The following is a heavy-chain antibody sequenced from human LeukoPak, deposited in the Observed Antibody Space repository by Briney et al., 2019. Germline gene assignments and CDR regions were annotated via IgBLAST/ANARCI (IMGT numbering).Heavy chain of an antibody. CDR2: SNVYNGNT. CDR1: GYSFTSYA. Sequence: ASVKVSCKASGYSFTSYANNWVRQAPGQGLEWVGSSNVYNGNTDYAQKVQGRVTMTTDASTSTAHMELVSLTSDDTAVYYCARDPLRSTWSTYNNAMDVWGQGTTVTVS. J-gene: IGHJ6*02. CDR3: ARDPLRSTWSTYNNAMDV. V-gene: IGHV1-18*04. D-gene: IGHD6-13*01.